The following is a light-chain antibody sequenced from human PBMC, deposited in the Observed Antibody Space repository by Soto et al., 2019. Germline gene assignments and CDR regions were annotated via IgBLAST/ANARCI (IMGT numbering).Light chain of an antibody. Sequence: QSALTQPATVTGSPGQSIAISCTGTSREVGGYNYVSWYQQHPGKAPKLMIYVVSNRPSVVSYRFSGSKSGNTASLSISWLQFVFLVVWYCSSSTTFRTSVFGTW. CDR3: SSSTTFRTSV. CDR1: SREVGGYNY. J-gene: IGLJ1*01. V-gene: IGLV2-14*01. CDR2: VVS.